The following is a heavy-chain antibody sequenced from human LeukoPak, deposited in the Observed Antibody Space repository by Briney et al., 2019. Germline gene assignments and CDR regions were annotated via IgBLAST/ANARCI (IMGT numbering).Heavy chain of an antibody. CDR3: ATSSGWKSNIDY. D-gene: IGHD6-19*01. Sequence: ASVKVSCKASGYTFNGYYIHWVRQAPGQGLEWMGWINPNSGCTNYAQKFQGRVTMTRDTSISTAYMELSRLRSDDTAVFYCATSSGWKSNIDYWGQGTLVTVSS. J-gene: IGHJ4*02. CDR1: GYTFNGYY. CDR2: INPNSGCT. V-gene: IGHV1-2*02.